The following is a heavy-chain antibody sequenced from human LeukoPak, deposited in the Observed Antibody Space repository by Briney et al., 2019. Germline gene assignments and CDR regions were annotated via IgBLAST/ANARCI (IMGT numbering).Heavy chain of an antibody. V-gene: IGHV1-2*02. J-gene: IGHJ4*02. D-gene: IGHD2-2*01. CDR1: GYTFTGYY. CDR2: INPNSGGT. CDR3: ARLICSSTSCYVDY. Sequence: ASVKVSCKASGYTFTGYYMHWVRQAPGQGLEWMGWINPNSGGTNYAQKLQGRVTMTTDTSTSTAYMELRSLRSDDTAVYYCARLICSSTSCYVDYWGQGTLVTVSS.